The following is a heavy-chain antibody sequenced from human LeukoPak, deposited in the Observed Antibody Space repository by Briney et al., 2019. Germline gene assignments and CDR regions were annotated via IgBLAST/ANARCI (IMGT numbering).Heavy chain of an antibody. CDR1: GYSISSGYY. Sequence: SETLSLTCTVSGYSISSGYYWGWIRQPPGKGLEWIGSIYHSGSTYYNPSLKSRVTISVDTSKNQFSLKLSSVTAADTAVYYCASHRAAPLNIDYWGQGTPVTVSS. CDR3: ASHRAAPLNIDY. CDR2: IYHSGST. J-gene: IGHJ4*02. V-gene: IGHV4-38-2*02. D-gene: IGHD6-13*01.